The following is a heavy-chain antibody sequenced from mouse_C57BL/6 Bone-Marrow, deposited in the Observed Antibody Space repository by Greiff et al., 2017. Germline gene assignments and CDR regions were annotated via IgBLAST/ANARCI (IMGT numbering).Heavy chain of an antibody. CDR1: GYTFTDYE. Sequence: QVQLKQSGAELVRPGASVTLSCKASGYTFTDYEMHWVKQTPVHGLEWIGAIDPETGGTAYNQKFKGKAILTADKSSSTAYMELRSLTSEDSAVYYCTRREGYYGYWYFDVWGTGTTVTVSS. CDR2: IDPETGGT. J-gene: IGHJ1*03. D-gene: IGHD1-1*01. CDR3: TRREGYYGYWYFDV. V-gene: IGHV1-15*01.